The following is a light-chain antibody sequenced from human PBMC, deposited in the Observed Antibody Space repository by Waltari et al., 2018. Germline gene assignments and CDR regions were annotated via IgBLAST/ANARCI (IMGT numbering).Light chain of an antibody. J-gene: IGKJ1*01. V-gene: IGKV1-8*01. CDR1: QGISSY. CDR2: AAS. Sequence: AIRMTQSPSSFSASTGDRVTITCRASQGISSYLALYQQKPGKAPKLLIYAASTLQSGVPSRFSGSGSGTDFTLTISCLQSEDFATYYCQQYYSYPRTFGQGTKVEIK. CDR3: QQYYSYPRT.